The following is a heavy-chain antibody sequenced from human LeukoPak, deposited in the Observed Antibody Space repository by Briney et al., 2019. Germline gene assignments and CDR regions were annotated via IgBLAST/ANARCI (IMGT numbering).Heavy chain of an antibody. D-gene: IGHD4-11*01. Sequence: GGALTLSCATSGFTFSHYGMHGVRQAPAKGLEGVAVIWSDGTKSFYGDPVKARFSISTDNFQRSVYLQMNSLRAEDTAVYYCAKDAQRGFDYSNSLDKWGQGTLVTVSS. CDR1: GFTFSHYG. CDR3: AKDAQRGFDYSNSLDK. V-gene: IGHV3-33*06. J-gene: IGHJ4*02. CDR2: IWSDGTKS.